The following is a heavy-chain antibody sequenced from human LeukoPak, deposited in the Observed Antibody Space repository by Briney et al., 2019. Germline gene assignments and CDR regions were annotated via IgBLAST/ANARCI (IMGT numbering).Heavy chain of an antibody. J-gene: IGHJ6*03. CDR2: INPSGGST. Sequence: ASVKVSCKASGYTFTSYYMHWVRQAPGQGLEWMGIINPSGGSTSYAQKFQGRVTMTRDMSTSTVYMELSSLRSEDTAVYYCARDMGGYDFVGESHYYYYYYYMDVWGKGTTATVSS. D-gene: IGHD5-12*01. CDR3: ARDMGGYDFVGESHYYYYYYYMDV. V-gene: IGHV1-46*01. CDR1: GYTFTSYY.